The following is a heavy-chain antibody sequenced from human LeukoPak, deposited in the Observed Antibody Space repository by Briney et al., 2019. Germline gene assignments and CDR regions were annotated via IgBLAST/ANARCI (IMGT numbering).Heavy chain of an antibody. J-gene: IGHJ3*02. CDR1: GFTFSSYA. CDR2: ISGSGGST. D-gene: IGHD3-22*01. V-gene: IGHV3-23*01. CDR3: AKDKDYYDSSGYFDAFDI. Sequence: GGSLRLSCAASGFTFSSYAMSWVRQAPGKGLEWVSAISGSGGSTYYADSVKGRFIISRDNSKNTLYLQMNSLRAEDTAVYYCAKDKDYYDSSGYFDAFDIWGQGTMVTVSS.